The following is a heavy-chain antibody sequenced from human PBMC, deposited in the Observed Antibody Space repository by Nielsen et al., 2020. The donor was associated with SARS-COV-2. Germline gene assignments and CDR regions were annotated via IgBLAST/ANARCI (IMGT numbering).Heavy chain of an antibody. CDR2: IYYSGST. J-gene: IGHJ4*02. D-gene: IGHD3-22*01. CDR1: GGSISSNNW. V-gene: IGHV4-4*02. CDR3: ARGLDSSGYYF. Sequence: GSLRLSCGVSGGSISSNNWWTWVRPPPGKGLEWIGYIYYSGSTNYNPSLKSRVTISVDTSKNQFSLKLSSVTAADTAVYYCARGLDSSGYYFGGQGTLVTVSS.